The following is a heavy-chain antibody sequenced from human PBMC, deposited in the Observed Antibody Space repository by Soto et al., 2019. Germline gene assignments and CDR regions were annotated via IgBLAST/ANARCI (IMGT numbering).Heavy chain of an antibody. CDR3: ARHGRGVGARPLDY. CDR1: GFSLSNARMG. V-gene: IGHV2-26*01. J-gene: IGHJ4*02. CDR2: IFSNDEK. Sequence: QVTLKESGPVLVKPTETLTLTCTVSGFSLSNARMGVTWIRQPPGKALEWLAHIFSNDEKSNSTSLKSRLSSSKDPSKIQVVLTMTNMDPVDTATYYCARHGRGVGARPLDYWGQGTLVTVSS. D-gene: IGHD1-26*01.